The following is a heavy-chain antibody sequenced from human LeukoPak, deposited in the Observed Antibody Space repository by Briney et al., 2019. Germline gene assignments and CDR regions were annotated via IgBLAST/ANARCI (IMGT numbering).Heavy chain of an antibody. CDR1: GYSFTSYW. CDR3: ATPYMVRGVTIPPGY. V-gene: IGHV5-51*01. J-gene: IGHJ4*02. CDR2: IYPGDSDT. Sequence: GESLNLSCKGSGYSFTSYWIGWVRQMPGKGLEWMGIIYPGDSDTRYSPSFQGQVTISADKSISTAYLQWSSLKASDTAMYYCATPYMVRGVTIPPGYWGQGTLVTVSS. D-gene: IGHD3-10*01.